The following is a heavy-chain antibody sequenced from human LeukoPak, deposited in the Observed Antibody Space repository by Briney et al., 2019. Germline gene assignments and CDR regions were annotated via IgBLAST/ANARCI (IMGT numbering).Heavy chain of an antibody. J-gene: IGHJ2*01. CDR2: IYYSGST. V-gene: IGHV4-59*01. CDR3: ARRKGRYSSPWYFDL. D-gene: IGHD6-19*01. Sequence: SETLSLTCTVSGGSISSYYWSWIRQPPGKGLEWIGYIYYSGSTNYNPSLKSRVTISVDTSKNQFSLKLSSVTAAVTAVYYCARRKGRYSSPWYFDLWGRGTLVTVSS. CDR1: GGSISSYY.